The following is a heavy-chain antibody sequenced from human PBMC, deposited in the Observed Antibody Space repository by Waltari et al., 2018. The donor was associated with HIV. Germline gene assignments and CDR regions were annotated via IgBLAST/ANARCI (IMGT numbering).Heavy chain of an antibody. D-gene: IGHD6-19*01. CDR2: IYYSGST. CDR1: GGSISSSSYY. V-gene: IGHV4-39*01. Sequence: QLQLQESGPGLVKPSETLSLTCTVSGGSISSSSYYWGWIRQPPGKGLEWIGSIYYSGSTYYNPSLKSRVTISVDTSKNQFSLKLSSVTAADTAVYYCARHVSGWNHDNYYYYYGMDVWGQGTTVTVSS. J-gene: IGHJ6*02. CDR3: ARHVSGWNHDNYYYYYGMDV.